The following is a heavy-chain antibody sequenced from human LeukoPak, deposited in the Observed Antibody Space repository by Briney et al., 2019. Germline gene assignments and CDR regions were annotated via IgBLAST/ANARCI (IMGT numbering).Heavy chain of an antibody. D-gene: IGHD3-22*01. V-gene: IGHV1-2*02. CDR3: ARDGPMIGRPFDY. Sequence: ASVKVSCKASGYTFTGYYMHWVRRAPGQGLEWMGWINPNSGGTNYAQKFQGRVTMTRDTSISTAYMELSRLRSDDTAVYYCARDGPMIGRPFDYWGQGTLVTVSS. J-gene: IGHJ4*02. CDR2: INPNSGGT. CDR1: GYTFTGYY.